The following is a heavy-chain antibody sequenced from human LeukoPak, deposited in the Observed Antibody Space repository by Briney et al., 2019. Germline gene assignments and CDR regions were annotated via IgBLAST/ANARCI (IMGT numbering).Heavy chain of an antibody. CDR3: ARDVIFIRFGVIFDP. Sequence: ASVKVSCKASGYIFTSYGISWVRQAPGQGLEWMGWISAYNGNTNYAQKLQGRVTMTTDTSTSTAYMELRSLRSDDTAVYYCARDVIFIRFGVIFDPWGPGTLVTVSS. CDR1: GYIFTSYG. CDR2: ISAYNGNT. J-gene: IGHJ5*02. V-gene: IGHV1-18*04. D-gene: IGHD3-10*01.